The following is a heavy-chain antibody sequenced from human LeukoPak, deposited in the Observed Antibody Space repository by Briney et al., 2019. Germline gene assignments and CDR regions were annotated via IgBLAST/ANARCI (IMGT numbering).Heavy chain of an antibody. CDR1: GGSISSGSYS. D-gene: IGHD3-16*02. CDR3: ASLPNTPLMITFGGVTVDDAFDI. V-gene: IGHV4-61*02. J-gene: IGHJ3*02. CDR2: ISTSGNT. Sequence: SETLSLTCTVSGGSISSGSYSWNWIRQPAGKGLEWIGRISTSGNTNYNPSLKSRVTISVDTSKNQFSLKLSSVTAADTAVYYCASLPNTPLMITFGGVTVDDAFDIWGQGTMVTVSS.